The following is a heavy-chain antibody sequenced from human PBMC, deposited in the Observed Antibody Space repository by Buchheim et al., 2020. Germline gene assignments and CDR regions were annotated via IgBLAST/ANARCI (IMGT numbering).Heavy chain of an antibody. V-gene: IGHV3-30-3*01. CDR3: AREGGTSGTCGYFDI. J-gene: IGHJ2*01. CDR1: EFTFSNSI. D-gene: IGHD1-26*01. CDR2: VSYDGYSK. Sequence: LVESGGDVVQPGGSLRLSCSVSEFTFSNSIIHWVRQAPGKGLEWVTAVSYDGYSKYYADSVKGRFTISRDSSKNALFVQMDSLRPEDTGVYHCAREGGTSGTCGYFDIWGRGTL.